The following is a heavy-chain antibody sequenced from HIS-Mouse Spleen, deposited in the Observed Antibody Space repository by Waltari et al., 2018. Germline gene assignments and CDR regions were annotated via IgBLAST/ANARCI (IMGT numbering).Heavy chain of an antibody. CDR1: GYSISSGYY. D-gene: IGHD4-17*01. CDR3: ASRSVTTDY. V-gene: IGHV4-38-2*02. CDR2: IYHSGST. J-gene: IGHJ4*02. Sequence: QVQLQESGPGLVKPSETLSLTCTVSGYSISSGYYWGWIRQPPGKGLEWIGSIYHSGSTYYNPSLKSRVTISVDTSKNQFSLKLSSVTAADTAVYYCASRSVTTDYWGQGTLVTVSS.